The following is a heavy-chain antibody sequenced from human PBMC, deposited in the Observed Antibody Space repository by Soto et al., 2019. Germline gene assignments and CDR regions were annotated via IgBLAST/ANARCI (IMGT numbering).Heavy chain of an antibody. Sequence: SETLSLTCAVYGGSFSGYYWSWIRQPPGKGLEWIGEINHSGSTNYNPSLKSRVTISVDTSKNQFSLKLSSVTAADTAVYYCAGDGYSIARWFDPWGQGTLVTVSS. J-gene: IGHJ5*02. CDR3: AGDGYSIARWFDP. CDR2: INHSGST. D-gene: IGHD5-18*01. V-gene: IGHV4-34*01. CDR1: GGSFSGYY.